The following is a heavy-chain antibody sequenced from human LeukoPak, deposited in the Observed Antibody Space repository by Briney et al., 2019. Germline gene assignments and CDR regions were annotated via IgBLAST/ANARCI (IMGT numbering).Heavy chain of an antibody. D-gene: IGHD3-9*01. CDR1: GFTFSSYG. CDR2: IRHDGSNK. V-gene: IGHV3-30*02. CDR3: AKAVLTGYYAGFDY. J-gene: IGHJ4*02. Sequence: GGSPRLSCAASGFTFSSYGMHWVRQAPGKGLDWVAFIRHDGSNKYYADSVKGRFTISRDNSKNTLYLQMNSLRAEDTAMYYCAKAVLTGYYAGFDYWGQGTLVTVSS.